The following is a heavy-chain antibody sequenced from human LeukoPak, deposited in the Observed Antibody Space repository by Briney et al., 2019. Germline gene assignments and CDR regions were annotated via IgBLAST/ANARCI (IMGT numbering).Heavy chain of an antibody. J-gene: IGHJ5*02. Sequence: GESLKISCKGSGYRFTSYWIGWVRQMPGKGLERMGIIYPGDSDTRYSPSFQGQVTISADKSISTAYLQWSSLKASDTAMYYCARLKYCNGGSCYRFDPWGQGTLVTVSP. CDR3: ARLKYCNGGSCYRFDP. V-gene: IGHV5-51*01. D-gene: IGHD2-15*01. CDR2: IYPGDSDT. CDR1: GYRFTSYW.